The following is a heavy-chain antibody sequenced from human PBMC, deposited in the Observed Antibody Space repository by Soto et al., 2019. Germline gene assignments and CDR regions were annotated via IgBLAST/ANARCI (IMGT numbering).Heavy chain of an antibody. CDR3: ARSREMYYYDSSGYYAH. V-gene: IGHV4-59*01. J-gene: IGHJ4*02. D-gene: IGHD3-22*01. CDR1: GDSIGSYY. CDR2: VSFRGST. Sequence: PSETLSLTCTVSGDSIGSYYWNWIRQSPGKELEWIGYVSFRGSTSYNPSLKSRVTISVDTSKNQFSLKLSSVTAADTAVYYCARSREMYYYDSSGYYAHWGQGTWVTVS.